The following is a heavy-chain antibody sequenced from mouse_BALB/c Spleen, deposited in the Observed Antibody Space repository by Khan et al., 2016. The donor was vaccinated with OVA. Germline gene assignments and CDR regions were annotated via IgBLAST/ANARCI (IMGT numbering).Heavy chain of an antibody. Sequence: EVQLVESGPSLVKPSQTLSLTCSVTGDSITSGYWNWIRKFPGNNLDYMGYKIYSGSTYYNPSRKSRISITRDTSKNQYYLQLNSVTTEDTATYYCARYAMDYWGQGTSVTVSS. CDR3: ARYAMDY. CDR2: KIYSGST. J-gene: IGHJ4*01. CDR1: GDSITSGY. V-gene: IGHV3-8*02.